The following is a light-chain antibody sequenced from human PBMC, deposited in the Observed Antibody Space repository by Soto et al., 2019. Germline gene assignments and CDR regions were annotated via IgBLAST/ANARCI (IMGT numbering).Light chain of an antibody. Sequence: QSALTQPASVSGSPGQSITISCTGTSSDVGGYNYVSWYQQHPGKAPKLVIYEVSNRPSGVSNRFSGSKSGNTASLTISGLQAEDEDDYYCSSYTSSSTLEGVFGTGTKLTVL. V-gene: IGLV2-14*01. CDR2: EVS. CDR3: SSYTSSSTLEGV. CDR1: SSDVGGYNY. J-gene: IGLJ1*01.